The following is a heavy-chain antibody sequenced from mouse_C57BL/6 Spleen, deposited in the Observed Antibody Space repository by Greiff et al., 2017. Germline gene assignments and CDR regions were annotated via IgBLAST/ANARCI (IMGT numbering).Heavy chain of an antibody. V-gene: IGHV1-64*01. J-gene: IGHJ4*01. CDR1: GYTFTSYW. Sequence: QVQLKQPGAELVKPGASVKLSCKASGYTFTSYWMHWVKQRPGQGLEWIGMIHPNSGSTNYNEKFKSKGTLTVDKSSITAYMQLSSLTSEDSTVFYCARWEDISYYKYDVRYAMDYWGQGTSVTVSS. CDR2: IHPNSGST. CDR3: ARWEDISYYKYDVRYAMDY. D-gene: IGHD2-12*01.